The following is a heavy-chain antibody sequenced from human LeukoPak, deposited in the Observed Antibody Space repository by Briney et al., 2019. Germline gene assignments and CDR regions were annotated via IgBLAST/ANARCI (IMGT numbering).Heavy chain of an antibody. V-gene: IGHV3-21*01. Sequence: GRSLRLSCAASGFTFDDYAMHWVRQAPGRGLEWVSSISSSSSYIYYADSVKGRFTISRDNAKNSLYLQMNSLRAEDTAVYYCARNKKGDRYTYGHDYWGQGTLVTVSS. D-gene: IGHD5-18*01. J-gene: IGHJ4*02. CDR1: GFTFDDYA. CDR3: ARNKKGDRYTYGHDY. CDR2: ISSSSSYI.